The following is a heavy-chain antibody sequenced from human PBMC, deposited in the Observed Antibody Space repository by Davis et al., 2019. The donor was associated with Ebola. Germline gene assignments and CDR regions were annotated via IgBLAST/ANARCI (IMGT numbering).Heavy chain of an antibody. J-gene: IGHJ4*02. Sequence: GGSLRLSCAAPGFTFSSYSMNWVRQAPGKGLEWVSSISSSSSYIYYAASVKGRFTISRDNSKNTLYLQMNSLRAEDTAVYYCAKDGITDYYDSSGYRSQYYFDYWGQGTLVTVSS. CDR3: AKDGITDYYDSSGYRSQYYFDY. V-gene: IGHV3-21*01. CDR1: GFTFSSYS. CDR2: ISSSSSYI. D-gene: IGHD3-22*01.